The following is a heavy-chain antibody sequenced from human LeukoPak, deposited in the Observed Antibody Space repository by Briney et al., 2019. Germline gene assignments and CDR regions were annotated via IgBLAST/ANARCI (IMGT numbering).Heavy chain of an antibody. CDR2: IWYDGSNK. V-gene: IGHV3-33*06. CDR1: GFTFSSYG. Sequence: GGSLRLSCAASGFTFSSYGMHWVRQAPGKGREWVAVIWYDGSNKYHADSVKGRFTISRDNSKNTLYLQMNSLRAEDTAVYYCAKPAPSGGYPDYWGQGTLVTVSS. J-gene: IGHJ4*02. D-gene: IGHD2-15*01. CDR3: AKPAPSGGYPDY.